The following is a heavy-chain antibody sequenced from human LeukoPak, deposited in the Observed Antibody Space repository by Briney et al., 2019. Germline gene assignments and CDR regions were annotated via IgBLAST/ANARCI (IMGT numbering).Heavy chain of an antibody. Sequence: GGSLRLSCAASGFIFSSYAMSWLRQAPEKGLEWVSRISGSGGSTSYADSVKGRFTISRGNSKNTLYLQMNSLRAEDTAVFYCAKENRWEWGQGTLVTVSS. V-gene: IGHV3-23*01. D-gene: IGHD1-14*01. CDR2: ISGSGGST. J-gene: IGHJ4*02. CDR1: GFIFSSYA. CDR3: AKENRWE.